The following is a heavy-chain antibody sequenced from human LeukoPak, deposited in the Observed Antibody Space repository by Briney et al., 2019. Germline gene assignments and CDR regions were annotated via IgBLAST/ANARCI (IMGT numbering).Heavy chain of an antibody. D-gene: IGHD6-19*01. V-gene: IGHV3-33*01. Sequence: GRSLRLSCAASGFTFSSYGMHWVRQAPGKGLEWVAIIWDDGSTKFSADAVKGRFTISRENSKNTLFLQMNSLRAEDTAVYYCARENIAVAGTIDYWGQGTLVTVSS. J-gene: IGHJ4*02. CDR1: GFTFSSYG. CDR2: IWDDGSTK. CDR3: ARENIAVAGTIDY.